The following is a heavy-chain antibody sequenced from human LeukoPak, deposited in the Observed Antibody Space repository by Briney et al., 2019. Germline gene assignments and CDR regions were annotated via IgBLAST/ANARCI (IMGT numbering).Heavy chain of an antibody. J-gene: IGHJ5*02. D-gene: IGHD6-13*01. CDR1: GGSISSSSYS. Sequence: SETLSLTCTVSGGSISSSSYSWGWIRQPPGKGLEWIGSIYYTGSTNYNPSLKSRVTISVDTSKNQFSLKLSSVTAADTAVYYCARVPRRAAADNWFDPWGQGTLVTVSS. CDR2: IYYTGST. V-gene: IGHV4-39*07. CDR3: ARVPRRAAADNWFDP.